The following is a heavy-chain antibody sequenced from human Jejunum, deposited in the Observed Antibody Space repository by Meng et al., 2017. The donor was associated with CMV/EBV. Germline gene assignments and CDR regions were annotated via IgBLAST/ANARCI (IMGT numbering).Heavy chain of an antibody. CDR3: ANTKYSGTYFDF. CDR1: GFPFSGSW. V-gene: IGHV3-74*01. Sequence: AAPGFPFSGSWLPWVRQVPGKGLVWVSRINGDGNTTAYADSVQGRFTISRDNAQNTLYLQMNSLTAEDTGVYYCANTKYSGTYFDFWGQGTLVTVSS. J-gene: IGHJ4*02. D-gene: IGHD1-26*01. CDR2: INGDGNTT.